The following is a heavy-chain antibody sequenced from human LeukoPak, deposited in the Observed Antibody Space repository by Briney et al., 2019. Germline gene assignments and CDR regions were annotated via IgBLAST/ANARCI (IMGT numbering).Heavy chain of an antibody. CDR2: IKQDGSEK. D-gene: IGHD3-22*01. J-gene: IGHJ5*02. V-gene: IGHV3-7*01. CDR3: ARERGRWYYYDSSGYNWFDP. Sequence: GGSLRLSCAASGFTFSSYWMSWVRQAPGKGLEWVANIKQDGSEKYYVDSVKGRFTISRDNAKNSLYLQMNSLRAEDTAVYYCARERGRWYYYDSSGYNWFDPWGQGTLVTVSS. CDR1: GFTFSSYW.